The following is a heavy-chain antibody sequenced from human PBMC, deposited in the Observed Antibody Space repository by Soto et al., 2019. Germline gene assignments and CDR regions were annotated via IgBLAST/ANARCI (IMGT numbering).Heavy chain of an antibody. CDR2: IYHSGST. Sequence: SETLSLTCAFPRCSIHSVGYSWNWIRKPQGKGMARIGYIYHSGSTYYNPSLKSRDTNSVDRSKKRIYLMLRPVTAADTAVYYCARVDCSSTSCYKGGAFDIWGQGTMVT. CDR1: RCSIHSVGYS. J-gene: IGHJ3*02. D-gene: IGHD2-2*02. CDR3: ARVDCSSTSCYKGGAFDI. V-gene: IGHV4-30-2*01.